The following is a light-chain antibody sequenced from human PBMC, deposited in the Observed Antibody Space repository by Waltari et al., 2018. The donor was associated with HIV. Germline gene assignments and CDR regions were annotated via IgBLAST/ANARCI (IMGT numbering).Light chain of an antibody. Sequence: DIEMTQSPSSLSASVGDRVTITCRASQGIRSHLAWYQQKPGTAPKLLIYEASTLQSGVSSRFSGSGSVTDFTLTINSLQSDDVATYFCQKYNSVPITFGQGTRLDI. V-gene: IGKV1-27*01. CDR3: QKYNSVPIT. CDR1: QGIRSH. J-gene: IGKJ5*01. CDR2: EAS.